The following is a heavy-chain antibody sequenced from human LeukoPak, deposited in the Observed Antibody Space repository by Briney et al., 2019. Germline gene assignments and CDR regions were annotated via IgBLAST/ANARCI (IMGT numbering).Heavy chain of an antibody. CDR2: IKQDGSEK. J-gene: IGHJ6*02. Sequence: GGSLRLSCAASRFTFSSYAMSWVRQAPGKGLEWVANIKQDGSEKYYVDSVKGRFTISRDNAKNSLYLQMNSLRAEDTAVYYCARAKGYYYDSSGYYHITYYYYGMDVWGQGTTVTVSS. CDR1: RFTFSSYA. CDR3: ARAKGYYYDSSGYYHITYYYYGMDV. V-gene: IGHV3-7*03. D-gene: IGHD3-22*01.